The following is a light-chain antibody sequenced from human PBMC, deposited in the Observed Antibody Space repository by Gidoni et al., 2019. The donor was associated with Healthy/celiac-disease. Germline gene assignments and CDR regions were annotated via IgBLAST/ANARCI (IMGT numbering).Light chain of an antibody. J-gene: IGKJ4*01. Sequence: DIQMTQYTSSLSESVGDRVTITCQASQDIRNYLNWYQQKPGKDPKLLIYDASNLETGVPSRFSGSGSGTDFTFTISSLQPEDISTYYCQQYDNLLTFGGGTKVEIK. CDR1: QDIRNY. V-gene: IGKV1-33*01. CDR3: QQYDNLLT. CDR2: DAS.